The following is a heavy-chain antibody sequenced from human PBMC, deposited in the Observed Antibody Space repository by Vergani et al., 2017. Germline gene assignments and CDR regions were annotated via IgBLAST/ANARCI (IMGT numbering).Heavy chain of an antibody. CDR2: ISYDGSNK. J-gene: IGHJ4*02. CDR3: AKDKTYYYDSSGYWPDY. CDR1: GFTFSSYG. V-gene: IGHV3-30*18. Sequence: QVQLVESGGGVVQPGRSLRLSCAASGFTFSSYGMHWVRQAPGKGLEWVAVISYDGSNKYYADSVKGRFTISRDNSKNTLYLQMNSLRAEDTAGYYCAKDKTYYYDSSGYWPDYWGQGTLVTVSS. D-gene: IGHD3-22*01.